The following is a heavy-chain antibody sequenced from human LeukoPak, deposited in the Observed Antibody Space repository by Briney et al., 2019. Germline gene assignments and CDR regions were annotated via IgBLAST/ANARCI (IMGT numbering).Heavy chain of an antibody. CDR2: IKQDGSEK. Sequence: GGSLRLFCAASGFTFSNYWMSWVRQAPGKGLEWVANIKQDGSEKYYVESVKGRFTISRDNAKNSLYLQMNSLRAEDTAVYYCARSGAAGYYMDVCCKGTTVTVSS. J-gene: IGHJ6*03. V-gene: IGHV3-7*01. CDR3: ARSGAAGYYMDV. CDR1: GFTFSNYW. D-gene: IGHD6-13*01.